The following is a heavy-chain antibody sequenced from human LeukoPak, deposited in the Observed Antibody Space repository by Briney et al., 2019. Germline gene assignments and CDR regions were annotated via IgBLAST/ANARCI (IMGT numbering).Heavy chain of an antibody. CDR2: VSYDEGDK. J-gene: IGHJ4*02. CDR3: SAGPFDF. D-gene: IGHD1-1*01. CDR1: GFAFSTYA. Sequence: PGGSLRLSCAASGFAFSTYAMQWVRQAPGKGLEWVAIVSYDEGDKFYAASVKGRFTISRDNSKNMPYLQMNSLRTEDTALYYCSAGPFDFWGPGILVTVSS. V-gene: IGHV3-30*04.